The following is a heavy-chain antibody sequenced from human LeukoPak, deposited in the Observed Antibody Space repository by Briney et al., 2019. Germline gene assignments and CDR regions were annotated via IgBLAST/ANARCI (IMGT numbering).Heavy chain of an antibody. CDR2: VFHSGST. V-gene: IGHV4-59*01. CDR1: GASISSYF. D-gene: IGHD1-1*01. CDR3: ATQLGGTTFH. Sequence: PSETLSLTCTVSGASISSYFWSWIRQPPGEGLEWIGYVFHSGSTNYNPSLKSRVTISLDTSKTQFSLRLTSVTAADTAVYYCATQLGGTTFHWGQGTLVTVSP. J-gene: IGHJ4*02.